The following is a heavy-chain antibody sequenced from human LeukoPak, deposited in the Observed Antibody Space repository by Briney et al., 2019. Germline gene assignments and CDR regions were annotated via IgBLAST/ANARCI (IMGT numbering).Heavy chain of an antibody. J-gene: IGHJ4*02. V-gene: IGHV3-74*01. D-gene: IGHD5-24*01. CDR2: MNSDGTTV. CDR1: GFAFRTSW. Sequence: GGSLRLSCAVSGFAFRTSWMHWVRQAPGGGLVWVSRMNSDGTTVNYADSVKGRFTMSRDNAKNTLYLQMNSLRAEDPAVYYCARGGNYYLDYWGQGTLATVSS. CDR3: ARGGNYYLDY.